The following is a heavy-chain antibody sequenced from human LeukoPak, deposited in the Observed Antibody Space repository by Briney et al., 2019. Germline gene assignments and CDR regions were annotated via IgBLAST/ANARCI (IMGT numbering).Heavy chain of an antibody. CDR1: GFTFSSYE. Sequence: PGGSLRLSCAASGFTFSSYEMNGVRQAPGKGLEWVSYISSNCSSIYYADSVKGRFTISRDNAKNSLYLQMNSLRAEDTAVYYCARDEDCGGDCLYYFDYWGQGTLVTVSS. CDR3: ARDEDCGGDCLYYFDY. D-gene: IGHD2-21*02. J-gene: IGHJ4*02. CDR2: ISSNCSSI. V-gene: IGHV3-48*03.